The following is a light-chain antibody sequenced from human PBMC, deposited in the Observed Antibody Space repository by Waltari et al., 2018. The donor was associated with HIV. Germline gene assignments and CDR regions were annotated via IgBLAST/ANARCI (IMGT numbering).Light chain of an antibody. J-gene: IGLJ3*02. Sequence: QSVLTPPPSVSAAPGQTVTIPCSGRGSTIGGHEVSWYQQLQGTAPKLPIYDNNKRSSGIPDRFSGSKSGTSATLGITGLQTGDEADYYCGTWDSSLSAVFGGGTKVTV. CDR1: GSTIGGHE. V-gene: IGLV1-51*01. CDR2: DNN. CDR3: GTWDSSLSAV.